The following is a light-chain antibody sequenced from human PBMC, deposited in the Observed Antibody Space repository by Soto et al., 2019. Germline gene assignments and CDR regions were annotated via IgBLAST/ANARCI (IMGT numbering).Light chain of an antibody. Sequence: QSALTQPRSVSGSPGQSVTISCTGTSSDVGDYDYVSWYQQHPGKAPKVMIYDVSKRPSGVPDRFSGSKSGNTASLTISGLQAEDEADYYCCSYSGSHTYVFGTGTKVTVL. CDR1: SSDVGDYDY. CDR3: CSYSGSHTYV. V-gene: IGLV2-11*01. CDR2: DVS. J-gene: IGLJ1*01.